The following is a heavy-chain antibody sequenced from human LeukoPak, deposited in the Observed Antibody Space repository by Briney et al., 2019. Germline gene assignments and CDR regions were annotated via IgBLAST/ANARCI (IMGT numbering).Heavy chain of an antibody. CDR2: IKQDGSEK. V-gene: IGHV3-7*02. J-gene: IGHJ4*01. CDR1: GFTFNSYW. D-gene: IGHD2-2*01. CDR3: ARVTNWAHF. Sequence: GGSLRLSCAASGFTFNSYWMSWVRQAPGKGLEWVANIKQDGSEKYYVDSVKGRFTISRDNTKNSLYLRMNSLRAEDTAVYYCARVTNWAHFWGHGTLVTVSS.